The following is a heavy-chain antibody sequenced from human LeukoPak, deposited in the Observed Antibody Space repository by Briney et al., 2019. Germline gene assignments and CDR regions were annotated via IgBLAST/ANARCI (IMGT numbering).Heavy chain of an antibody. CDR2: ISSSSSYI. Sequence: GGSLRLSCAASGFTFSSYSMNWVRQAPGKGLEWVSSISSSSSYIYYADSVKGRFTISRDNAKNSLYLQMNSLRAEDTAVYYCAKDSARGGIAAAGTWGYFDYWGQGTLVTVSS. V-gene: IGHV3-21*01. CDR1: GFTFSSYS. D-gene: IGHD6-13*01. J-gene: IGHJ4*02. CDR3: AKDSARGGIAAAGTWGYFDY.